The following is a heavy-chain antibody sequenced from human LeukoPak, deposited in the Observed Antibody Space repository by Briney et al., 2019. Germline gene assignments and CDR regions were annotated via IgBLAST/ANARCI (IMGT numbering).Heavy chain of an antibody. D-gene: IGHD3-22*01. CDR3: ARNFHRRLYDSSGYYPY. CDR2: ISSSSTTI. V-gene: IGHV3-48*01. Sequence: GGSLRLSCAASGFTFSSYEMNWVRQAPGKGLEWVSYISSSSTTIYYADSVKGRFTISRDNAKNSLYLQMNSLRAEDTAVYYCARNFHRRLYDSSGYYPYWGQGTLVTVSS. CDR1: GFTFSSYE. J-gene: IGHJ4*02.